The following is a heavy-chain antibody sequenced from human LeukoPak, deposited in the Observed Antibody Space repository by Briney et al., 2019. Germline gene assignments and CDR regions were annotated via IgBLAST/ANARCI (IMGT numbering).Heavy chain of an antibody. CDR2: ISGSGGST. CDR1: GFTFSSYA. D-gene: IGHD3-10*02. Sequence: GGSLRLSCAASGFTFSSYAMSWVRQAPGKGLEWVSGISGSGGSTYYADSVKGRFTISRDNSKNTLFLQMNSLRAEDTAVYYCAKDVRSEGSSWGQGTLVTVTS. CDR3: AKDVRSEGSS. V-gene: IGHV3-23*01. J-gene: IGHJ5*02.